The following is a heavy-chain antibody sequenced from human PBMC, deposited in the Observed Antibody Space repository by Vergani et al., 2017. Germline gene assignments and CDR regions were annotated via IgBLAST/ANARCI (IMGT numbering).Heavy chain of an antibody. V-gene: IGHV4-38-2*01. Sequence: QVQLLESGPGLLKPSETLSLTCSVSGYSITSGYYWGWIRQPPGRGLEWIGSIYHTGSASYNPSLKSRVTVSVDTSMNQVSLKLNSVTAADTAVYYCVRTVALWFGETKYGCWFDPWGQGTLVTVTS. CDR1: GYSITSGYY. CDR3: VRTVALWFGETKYGCWFDP. J-gene: IGHJ5*02. CDR2: IYHTGSA. D-gene: IGHD3-10*01.